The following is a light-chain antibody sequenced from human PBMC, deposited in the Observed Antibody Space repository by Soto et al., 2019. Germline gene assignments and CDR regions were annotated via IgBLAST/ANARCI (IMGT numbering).Light chain of an antibody. Sequence: EMVITQPPATLSVSPVERATLSCRASQSVSSYLAWYQQKPGQAPRFLIYDASNRATGIPARFSGSGSGTDFTLTINSLEPEDFAVYYCQQRNIWTPVTFGQGTRLEIK. CDR2: DAS. J-gene: IGKJ5*01. V-gene: IGKV3-11*01. CDR1: QSVSSY. CDR3: QQRNIWTPVT.